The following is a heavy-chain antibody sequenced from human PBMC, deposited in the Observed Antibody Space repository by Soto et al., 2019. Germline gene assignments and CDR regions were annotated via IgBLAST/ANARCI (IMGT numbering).Heavy chain of an antibody. D-gene: IGHD6-19*01. V-gene: IGHV4-34*01. CDR2: INHSGST. CDR3: ARGRWSSGWYGLDY. CDR1: GGSFSGYY. J-gene: IGHJ4*02. Sequence: PSETLSLTCAVYGGSFSGYYWSWIRQPPGKGLEWIGEINHSGSTNYNPSLKSRVTISVDTSKNQFSLKLSSVTAADTAVYYCARGRWSSGWYGLDYWGQGTLVTVSS.